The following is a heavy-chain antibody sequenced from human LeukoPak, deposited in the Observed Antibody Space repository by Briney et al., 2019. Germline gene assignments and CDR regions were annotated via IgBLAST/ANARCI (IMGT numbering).Heavy chain of an antibody. CDR2: ISSSSSYI. CDR3: AKIRGYSYTYRGGFDI. CDR1: GFTFSSYS. D-gene: IGHD5-18*01. Sequence: GGSLRLPCAASGFTFSSYSMNWVRQAPGKGLEWVSSISSSSSYIYYADSVKGRFTISRDNAENSLYLQMNSLRAEDTAVYYCAKIRGYSYTYRGGFDIWGQGTMVTVSS. V-gene: IGHV3-21*04. J-gene: IGHJ3*02.